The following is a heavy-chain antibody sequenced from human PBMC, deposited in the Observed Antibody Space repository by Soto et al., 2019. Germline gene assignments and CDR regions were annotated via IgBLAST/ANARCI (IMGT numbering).Heavy chain of an antibody. CDR1: GYTFSNYG. CDR2: ISAYNGNT. D-gene: IGHD6-25*01. V-gene: IGHV1-18*04. J-gene: IGHJ5*02. Sequence: QVQLVQSGAEVKKPGASVKVSCKASGYTFSNYGITWVRQAPGQGLEWMGWISAYNGNTNFAQKFQDRVSMTTDASTSTAYRELRSMTSDDKAVYFCARAAIQENWFDPWGQGTLITVSS. CDR3: ARAAIQENWFDP.